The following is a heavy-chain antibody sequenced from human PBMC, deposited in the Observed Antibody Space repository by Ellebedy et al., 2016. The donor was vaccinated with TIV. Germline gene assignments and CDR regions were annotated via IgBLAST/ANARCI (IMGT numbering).Heavy chain of an antibody. D-gene: IGHD3-10*01. Sequence: GESLKISCAASGFTFRSYGMNWVRQAPGKGLEWVSFISDTTTTIYYADSVKGRFTISRDSAKNSLYLQMNSLRDEDTAVYYCARNRALRGVTFDYWGQGTLVTVSS. CDR3: ARNRALRGVTFDY. CDR2: ISDTTTTI. J-gene: IGHJ4*02. CDR1: GFTFRSYG. V-gene: IGHV3-48*02.